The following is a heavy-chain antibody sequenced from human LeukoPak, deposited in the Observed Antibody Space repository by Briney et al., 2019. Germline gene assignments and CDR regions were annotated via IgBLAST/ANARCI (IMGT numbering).Heavy chain of an antibody. CDR1: GGSMSNYY. CDR2: IYHSGSI. D-gene: IGHD4-11*01. CDR3: AGMTTVLGWVDP. V-gene: IGHV4-59*01. J-gene: IGHJ5*02. Sequence: SETLSLTCTVSGGSMSNYYWSWIRQPPGKGLEWIGYIYHSGSINYNPSLKSRVTISVDTSKNQFSLNLSSVTAADTAVYYCAGMTTVLGWVDPWGQGTLVTVSS.